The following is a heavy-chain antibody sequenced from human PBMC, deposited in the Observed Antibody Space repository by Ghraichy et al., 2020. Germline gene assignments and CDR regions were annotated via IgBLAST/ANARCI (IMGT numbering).Heavy chain of an antibody. CDR3: ARGTTGTTILRVPYYFDY. CDR1: GGSFSGYY. CDR2: INHSGST. D-gene: IGHD1-1*01. Sequence: SQTLSLTCAVYGGSFSGYYWSWIRQPPGKGLEWIGEINHSGSTNYNPSLKSRVTISVDTSKNQFSLKLSSVTAADTAVYYCARGTTGTTILRVPYYFDYWGQGTLVTVSS. V-gene: IGHV4-34*01. J-gene: IGHJ4*02.